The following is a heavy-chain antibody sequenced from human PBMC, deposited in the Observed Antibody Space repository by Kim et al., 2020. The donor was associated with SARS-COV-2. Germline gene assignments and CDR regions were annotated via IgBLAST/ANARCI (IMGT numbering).Heavy chain of an antibody. D-gene: IGHD3-10*01. V-gene: IGHV3-30*01. Sequence: SVKGRFTSSRDNPKTTLFLQMNSLRLEDTAVYFCARGPLPYYYGSGSHFDYWGQGTLVTVSS. J-gene: IGHJ4*02. CDR3: ARGPLPYYYGSGSHFDY.